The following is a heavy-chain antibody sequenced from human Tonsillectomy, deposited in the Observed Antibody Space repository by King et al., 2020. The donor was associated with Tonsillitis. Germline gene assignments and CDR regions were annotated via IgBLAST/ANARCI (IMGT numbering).Heavy chain of an antibody. CDR2: IWYDGKDK. J-gene: IGHJ3*01. D-gene: IGHD1-26*01. CDR1: GFTFTTYG. CDR3: VRGPGSSVHKSAFDF. Sequence: VQLVESGGGVVQPGRSLRLSCAASGFTFTTYGIHWVRQAPGKGLEWVTIIWYDGKDKNYADSVKGRFTISRDNSKNTVYLQMDSLKDEDTAVYYCVRGPGSSVHKSAFDFWGQGTMVTVSS. V-gene: IGHV3-33*01.